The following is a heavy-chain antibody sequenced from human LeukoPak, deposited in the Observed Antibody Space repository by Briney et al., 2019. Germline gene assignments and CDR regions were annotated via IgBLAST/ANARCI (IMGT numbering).Heavy chain of an antibody. J-gene: IGHJ5*02. V-gene: IGHV3-11*01. CDR1: GFTFSDYY. CDR3: ATTGLLGDIP. Sequence: PGGSLRLSCAASGFTFSDYYMSWIRQAPGKGLEWLSYISKNGKTIYYADSVKGRFTISRDNAKRSVYLQMNSLRAEDTAVYYCATTGLLGDIPWGQGTLVTVSS. D-gene: IGHD2-21*01. CDR2: ISKNGKTI.